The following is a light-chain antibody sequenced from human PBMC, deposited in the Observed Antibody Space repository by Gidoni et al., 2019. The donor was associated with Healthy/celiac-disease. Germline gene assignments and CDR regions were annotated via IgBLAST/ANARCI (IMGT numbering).Light chain of an antibody. Sequence: EIVLTQSPGTLSLSPGERATLSCRASQRVSSSYLAWYQQKPGQAPRLLIDGASSRATGIPDRFRGSGSGTDFTLTISRLEPEDFAVYYCQQYGSSPPITFGGGTKVEIK. CDR1: QRVSSSY. J-gene: IGKJ4*01. CDR2: GAS. CDR3: QQYGSSPPIT. V-gene: IGKV3-20*01.